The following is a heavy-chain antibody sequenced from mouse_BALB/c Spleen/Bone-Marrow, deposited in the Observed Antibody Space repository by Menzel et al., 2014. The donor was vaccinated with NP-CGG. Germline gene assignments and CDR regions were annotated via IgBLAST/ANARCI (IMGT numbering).Heavy chain of an antibody. Sequence: VKLMESAAELARPGASVKMSCKASGYTFTSYTMHWVKQRPGQGLEWIGYINPSSGYTEYNQKFKGKTTLTADKSSSTAYMQLSSLTSEDSAVYYCARRGALFFAYWGQGTLVTVSA. D-gene: IGHD1-1*02. CDR1: GYTFTSYT. CDR2: INPSSGYT. CDR3: ARRGALFFAY. J-gene: IGHJ3*01. V-gene: IGHV1-4*02.